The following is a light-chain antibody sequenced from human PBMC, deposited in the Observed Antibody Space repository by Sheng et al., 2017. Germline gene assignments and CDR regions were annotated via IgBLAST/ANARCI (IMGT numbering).Light chain of an antibody. J-gene: IGKJ3*01. V-gene: IGKV3D-15*01. Sequence: EIILTQSPVTLSVSPGETATLSCRASQTVTTFLAWYQHKRGQAPRLLIYGAFTRATGIPVRYSGSGSGTEFTLTISSLQSEDFAVYYCQQSNNWPFTFGPGTKLDIK. CDR2: GAF. CDR1: QTVTTF. CDR3: QQSNNWPFT.